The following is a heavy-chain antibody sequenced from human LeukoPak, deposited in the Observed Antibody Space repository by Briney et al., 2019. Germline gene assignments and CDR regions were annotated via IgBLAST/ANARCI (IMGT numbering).Heavy chain of an antibody. CDR1: GGSFSGYY. D-gene: IGHD1-26*01. CDR2: IYYSGST. Sequence: SETLSLTCAVYGGSFSGYYWSWIRQPPGKGLDWIGNIYYSGSTNYNPSLKSRVTVSVDTSKNQFSLKLSSVTAADTAVYYCARHGTLGSTTYPLDYWGQGTLVTVSS. CDR3: ARHGTLGSTTYPLDY. J-gene: IGHJ4*02. V-gene: IGHV4-59*08.